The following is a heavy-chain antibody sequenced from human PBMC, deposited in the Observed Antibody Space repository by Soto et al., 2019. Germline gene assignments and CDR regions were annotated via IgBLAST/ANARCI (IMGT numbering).Heavy chain of an antibody. CDR1: GGSTSSYY. D-gene: IGHD2-15*01. CDR3: PATPRY. CDR2: IYYSGST. V-gene: IGHV4-59*01. J-gene: IGHJ4*02. Sequence: QVQLQESGPGLVKPSETLSLTCSVSGGSTSSYYWSWIRQPPGKGLEWIGYIYYSGSTDYSPSLKSRVTMSIDTSQNQVSLKLTSVTTADTAVYYCPATPRYWGQGTLVTVSS.